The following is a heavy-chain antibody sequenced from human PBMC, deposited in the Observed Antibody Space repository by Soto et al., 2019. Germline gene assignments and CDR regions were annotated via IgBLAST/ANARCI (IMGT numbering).Heavy chain of an antibody. D-gene: IGHD3-10*01. CDR2: IDWDDEK. CDR1: GFSLSTSGMC. V-gene: IGHV2-70*17. J-gene: IGHJ6*02. CDR3: ARIHLRHDYFYGMDV. Sequence: SGPTLVNPTQTLTLTCTFSGFSLSTSGMCVSWIRQPPGKALEWLARIDWDDEKFYSTSLKTRLTISKDTSKNQVVLTMTNMEPVDTATYYCARIHLRHDYFYGMDVWGQGTTVTVS.